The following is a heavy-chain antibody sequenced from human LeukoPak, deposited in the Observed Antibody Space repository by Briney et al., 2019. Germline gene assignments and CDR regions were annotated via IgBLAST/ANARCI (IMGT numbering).Heavy chain of an antibody. J-gene: IGHJ4*02. V-gene: IGHV5-51*01. Sequence: GESLKISCKGSGYSFTTYWIGWARQMPGKGLEWMGIIYPGDSDTRYSPSFQGQVTISADKSISTAYLQWSSLKASDTAMYYCARPDYDSSGYLDYWGQGTLVTVSS. CDR3: ARPDYDSSGYLDY. D-gene: IGHD3-22*01. CDR2: IYPGDSDT. CDR1: GYSFTTYW.